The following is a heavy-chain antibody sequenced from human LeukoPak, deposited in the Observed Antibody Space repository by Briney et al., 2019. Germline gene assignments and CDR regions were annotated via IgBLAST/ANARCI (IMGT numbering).Heavy chain of an antibody. V-gene: IGHV1-69*04. CDR2: IIPILGIA. J-gene: IGHJ6*02. D-gene: IGHD3-22*01. CDR1: GGTFSSYA. Sequence: SVKVSCKASGGTFSSYAISWVRQAPGQGLEWMGRIIPILGIANYAQKFQGRVTITADKSTSTAYMELSSLRSEDTAVYYCARAPPYYYDSSAHYYYYGMDVWGQGTTVTVSS. CDR3: ARAPPYYYDSSAHYYYYGMDV.